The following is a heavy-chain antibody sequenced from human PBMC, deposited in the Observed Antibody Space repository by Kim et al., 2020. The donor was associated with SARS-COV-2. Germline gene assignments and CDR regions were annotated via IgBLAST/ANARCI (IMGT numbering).Heavy chain of an antibody. CDR3: VGGIGWGSENWYFDV. J-gene: IGHJ2*01. V-gene: IGHV1-8*01. Sequence: ASVKVSCKAPGDTLTIYHINWVRQAAGQGLEWMGWINPNRGNSGYAQKLQGRFTMTRDTSISTVYMVLSSLTYEDTAVYYCVGGIGWGSENWYFDVWGRGTLVTVSS. CDR1: GDTLTIYH. D-gene: IGHD7-27*01. CDR2: INPNRGNS.